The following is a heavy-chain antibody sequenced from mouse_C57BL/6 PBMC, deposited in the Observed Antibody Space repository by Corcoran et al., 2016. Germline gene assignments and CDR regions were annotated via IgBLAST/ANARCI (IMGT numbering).Heavy chain of an antibody. CDR2: IYPRSGNT. CDR1: GYTFTSYD. CDR3: ARKVTTVVGRGYYAMDY. D-gene: IGHD1-1*01. V-gene: IGHV1-81*01. J-gene: IGHJ4*01. Sequence: QVQLQQSGAELARPGASVKLSCKASGYTFTSYDISWVKQRTGQGLEWIGEIYPRSGNTYYNEKFKGKATLTADKSSSTAYMEISSLTSEDSAVYFCARKVTTVVGRGYYAMDYGGQGTSVTVSS.